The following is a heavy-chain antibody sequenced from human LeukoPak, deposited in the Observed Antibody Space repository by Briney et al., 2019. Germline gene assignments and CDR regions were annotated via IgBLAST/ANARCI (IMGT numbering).Heavy chain of an antibody. CDR1: GYTFTSYY. Sequence: GASVKVSCKASGYTFTSYYMHWVRQAPGQGLEWMGWISAYNGNTNYAQRLQGRVTMTTDTSTSTAYMELRSLRSDDTAVYYCARAPYYGDYDYWGQGTLVTVSS. V-gene: IGHV1-18*04. CDR2: ISAYNGNT. CDR3: ARAPYYGDYDY. D-gene: IGHD4-17*01. J-gene: IGHJ4*02.